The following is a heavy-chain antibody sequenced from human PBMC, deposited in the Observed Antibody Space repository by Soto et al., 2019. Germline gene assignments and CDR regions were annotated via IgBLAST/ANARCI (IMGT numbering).Heavy chain of an antibody. CDR1: GYSVSSGYY. D-gene: IGHD1-26*01. J-gene: IGHJ4*02. CDR2: INHRGST. CDR3: ARSGDYFRTGFDH. Sequence: SETLSLTCTVSGYSVSSGYYWGWVWQPPGKGREGIARINHRGSTYYNPSLKSRVTRAVDASKNRVSLRLGSATAADSAVYECARSGDYFRTGFDHWDQESPVTVSS. V-gene: IGHV4-38-2*02.